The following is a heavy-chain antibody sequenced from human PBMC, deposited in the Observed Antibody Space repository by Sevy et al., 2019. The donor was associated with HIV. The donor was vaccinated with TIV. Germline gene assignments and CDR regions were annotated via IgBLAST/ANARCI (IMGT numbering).Heavy chain of an antibody. V-gene: IGHV3-23*01. D-gene: IGHD3-10*01. Sequence: GGSLRLSCAASGFTFNTYAMTWVRQAPGKGLEWVSAISYSGSTTHYADSVKGRFTISRDNSKNTLYLQMNSLRAEDTAVYYCAKDRVSGSYYSGDFDYWGHGTLVTVSS. CDR2: ISYSGSTT. CDR3: AKDRVSGSYYSGDFDY. CDR1: GFTFNTYA. J-gene: IGHJ4*01.